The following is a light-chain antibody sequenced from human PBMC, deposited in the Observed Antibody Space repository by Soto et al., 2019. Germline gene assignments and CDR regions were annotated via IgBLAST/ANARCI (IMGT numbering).Light chain of an antibody. V-gene: IGKV1-5*01. CDR1: QSISDW. CDR3: QQYGSSPLWT. CDR2: HAS. Sequence: DIQMTQSPSTLPASVGDRVTITCRASQSISDWLAWYQQKPGTAPKVLINHASSLQSGVPSRFSGRGSGTDFTLTISRLEPEDFAVYYCQQYGSSPLWTFGQGTKVDIK. J-gene: IGKJ1*01.